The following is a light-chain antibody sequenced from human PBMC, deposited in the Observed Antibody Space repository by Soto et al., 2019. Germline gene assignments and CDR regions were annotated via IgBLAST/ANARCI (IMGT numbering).Light chain of an antibody. CDR3: QQRSNWPYT. V-gene: IGKV3-11*01. CDR1: QSVHSY. CDR2: DSS. Sequence: EIVLTQSPATLSLSPGERATLSCRTSQSVHSYLSWYQQKPGQAPRLLMYDSSTRATGIPARFSGSGSGTDSSPTISTVEPEDLAVYYCQQRSNWPYTFGQGTRLEIK. J-gene: IGKJ2*01.